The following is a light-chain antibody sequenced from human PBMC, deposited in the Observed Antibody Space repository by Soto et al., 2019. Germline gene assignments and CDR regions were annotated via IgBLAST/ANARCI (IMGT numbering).Light chain of an antibody. J-gene: IGKJ1*01. Sequence: DIQMTQSPSSLSASVGDSVTVTCRASQPIGTSLHWYQQRAGKAPKVLISSASRLQSGVSSRFSGSGSGSHFTLTISSLRPVDSATYYCLQGYNTFWTFGQGTKVEIK. CDR2: SAS. CDR3: LQGYNTFWT. V-gene: IGKV1-39*01. CDR1: QPIGTS.